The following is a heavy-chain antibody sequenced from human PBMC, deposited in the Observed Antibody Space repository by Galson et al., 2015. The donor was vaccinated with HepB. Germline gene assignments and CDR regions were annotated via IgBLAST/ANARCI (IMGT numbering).Heavy chain of an antibody. CDR1: GFTFSNAW. Sequence: SLRLSCAASGFTFSNAWMSWVRQAPGKGLEWVGRIKSKTDGGTTDYAAPVKGRFTISRDDSKNTLYLQMNSLKTEDTAVYYCTTDPEGGWGSYYFDYWGQGTLVTVSS. V-gene: IGHV3-15*01. CDR2: IKSKTDGGTT. CDR3: TTDPEGGWGSYYFDY. J-gene: IGHJ4*02. D-gene: IGHD3-10*01.